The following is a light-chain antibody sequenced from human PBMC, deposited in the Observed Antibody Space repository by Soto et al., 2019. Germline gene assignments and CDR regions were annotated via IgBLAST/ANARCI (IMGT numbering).Light chain of an antibody. J-gene: IGLJ3*02. V-gene: IGLV1-40*01. CDR2: GNN. CDR3: AAWDDSLNGWV. Sequence: QSVLTQPPSVSGAPGQRVTISCTGTSSNIGAGYDVHWYQHLPGTAPKLLIYGNNDRPSGVPDRFSGSKSGTSASLAISGLQSEDEADYYCAAWDDSLNGWVFGGGTKLTVL. CDR1: SSNIGAGYD.